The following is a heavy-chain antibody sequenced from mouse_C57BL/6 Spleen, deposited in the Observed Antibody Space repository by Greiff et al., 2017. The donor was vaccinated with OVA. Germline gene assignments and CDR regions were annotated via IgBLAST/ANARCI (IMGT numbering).Heavy chain of an antibody. CDR2: ISSGSSTI. J-gene: IGHJ3*01. CDR3: ARNYGSSYPFAY. CDR1: GFTFSDYG. D-gene: IGHD1-1*01. Sequence: EVKLQESGGGLVKPGGSLKLSCAASGFTFSDYGMHWVRQAPEKGLEWVAYISSGSSTIYYADTVKGRFTISRDNAKNTLFLQMTSLRSEDTAMYYCARNYGSSYPFAYWGQGTLVTVSA. V-gene: IGHV5-17*01.